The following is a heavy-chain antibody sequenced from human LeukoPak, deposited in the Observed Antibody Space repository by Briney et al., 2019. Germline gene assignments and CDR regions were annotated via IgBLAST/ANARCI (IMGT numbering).Heavy chain of an antibody. CDR2: IYTSGST. CDR1: GGSISSGRYY. D-gene: IGHD4-17*01. Sequence: PSETLSLTCTVYGGSISSGRYYWSCIRQPAGKGLEWIGRIYTSGSTNYNPSLNSRVTMSVDTSKNQFSLKLSSVTAADTAVYYCARDYGDYRFDYWGQGTLVTVSS. V-gene: IGHV4-61*02. CDR3: ARDYGDYRFDY. J-gene: IGHJ4*02.